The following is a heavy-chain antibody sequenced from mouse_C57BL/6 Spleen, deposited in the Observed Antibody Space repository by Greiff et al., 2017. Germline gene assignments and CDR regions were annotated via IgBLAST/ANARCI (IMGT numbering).Heavy chain of an antibody. V-gene: IGHV5-4*01. CDR1: GFTFSSYA. J-gene: IGHJ2*01. CDR2: ISDGGSYT. Sequence: DVKLVESGGGLVKPGGSLKLSCAASGFTFSSYAMSWVRQTPEKRLEWVATISDGGSYTSYPDNVKGRFTLSRDNAKNNLYMQMSHLKSEDTAMYYCARDYGNYGPDYWGQGTTLTVSS. CDR3: ARDYGNYGPDY. D-gene: IGHD2-1*01.